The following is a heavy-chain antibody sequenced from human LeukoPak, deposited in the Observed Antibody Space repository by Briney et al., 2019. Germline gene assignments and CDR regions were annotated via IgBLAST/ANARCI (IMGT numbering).Heavy chain of an antibody. Sequence: GGSLRLSCAASGFTFSSYEMNWVRQAPGKGLEWVSYISSSGSTIYYADLVEGRFTISRDNGKNSLYLQMNSLRAEDTAVYYCARGVGNYRYYFDFWGQGTLVTVSS. V-gene: IGHV3-48*03. CDR2: ISSSGSTI. D-gene: IGHD3-22*01. CDR3: ARGVGNYRYYFDF. CDR1: GFTFSSYE. J-gene: IGHJ4*02.